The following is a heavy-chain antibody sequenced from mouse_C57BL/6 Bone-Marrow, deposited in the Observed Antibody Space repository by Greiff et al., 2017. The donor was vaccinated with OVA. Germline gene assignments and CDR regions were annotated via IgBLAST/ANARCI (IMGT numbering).Heavy chain of an antibody. CDR2: IDPSDSYT. D-gene: IGHD1-1*02. V-gene: IGHV1-69*01. CDR1: GYTFTSYW. J-gene: IGHJ2*01. Sequence: VQLQQPGAELVMPGASVKLSCKASGYTFTSYWMHWVKQRPGQGLEWIGEIDPSDSYTNYNQKFKGKSTLTVDKSSSTAYMQLSSLTSEDSAVYYCAREGVGSYFDYWGQGTTLTVSS. CDR3: AREGVGSYFDY.